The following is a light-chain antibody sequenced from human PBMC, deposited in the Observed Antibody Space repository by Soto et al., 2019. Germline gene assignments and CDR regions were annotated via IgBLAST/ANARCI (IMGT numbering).Light chain of an antibody. Sequence: EIVLTQSPDTLSLSPGERATLSCRASQSVPNSRLAWYQQKPGQAPSLVISDTSIRATGIPDRFSGSGSGTEFTLTISSLQSEDFAVYYCQQYNNWPTFGQGTKVEIK. CDR2: DTS. J-gene: IGKJ1*01. V-gene: IGKV3D-15*01. CDR3: QQYNNWPT. CDR1: QSVPNSR.